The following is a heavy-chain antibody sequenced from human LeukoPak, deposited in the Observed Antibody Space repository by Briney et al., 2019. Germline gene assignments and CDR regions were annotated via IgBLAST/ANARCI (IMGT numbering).Heavy chain of an antibody. CDR3: ARDSRRYCSGGSCYLVY. CDR1: CYIFTSYG. CDR2: ISAYNGNT. V-gene: IGHV1-18*01. J-gene: IGHJ4*02. Sequence: ASVKVSCKASCYIFTSYGISWVRQAPGQGLEWMGRISAYNGNTNYAQKLQGRVTMTTDTSTSTAYMELRSLRSDDTAVYYCARDSRRYCSGGSCYLVYWGQGTLVTVSS. D-gene: IGHD2-15*01.